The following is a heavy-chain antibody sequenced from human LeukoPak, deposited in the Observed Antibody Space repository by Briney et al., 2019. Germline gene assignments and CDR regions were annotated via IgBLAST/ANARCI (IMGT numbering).Heavy chain of an antibody. V-gene: IGHV3-23*01. D-gene: IGHD1-26*01. CDR3: AKGGKWDVTPFDY. CDR1: GFTFTSYP. Sequence: GGSLRLSCAASGFTFTSYPMNWVRQAPGKGLEWVSTISGGGGSTYYADSVKGGFTISRDNSKNTLYLQVNSLRAEDTAVYYCAKGGKWDVTPFDYWGQGTLVTVSS. CDR2: ISGGGGST. J-gene: IGHJ4*02.